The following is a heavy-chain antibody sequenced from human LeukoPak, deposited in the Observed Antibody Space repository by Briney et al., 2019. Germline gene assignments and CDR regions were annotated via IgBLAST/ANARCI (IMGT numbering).Heavy chain of an antibody. D-gene: IGHD6-19*01. CDR3: ARRAVAPDAFDI. V-gene: IGHV4-39*01. Sequence: SETQSLTCTVSGGSISSSSYYWGWIRQPPGKGLEWIGSIYYSGSTYYNPSLKSRVTISVDTSKNQFSLKLSSVTAADTAVYYCARRAVAPDAFDIWGQGTMVTVSS. CDR1: GGSISSSSYY. J-gene: IGHJ3*02. CDR2: IYYSGST.